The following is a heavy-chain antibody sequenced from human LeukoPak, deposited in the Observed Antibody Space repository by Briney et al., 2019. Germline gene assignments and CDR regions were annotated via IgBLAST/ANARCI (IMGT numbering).Heavy chain of an antibody. CDR3: ARLSGYYTGWFDH. CDR1: GGTFSSYA. V-gene: IGHV1-69*05. CDR2: IIPTFGTA. J-gene: IGHJ5*02. Sequence: GASVNVSCKASGGTFSSYAISWVRQAPGQGLEWMGGIIPTFGTANYAQKFQGRVTITTDESTSTAYMELSSLRSEDTAVYYCARLSGYYTGWFDHWDQGTLVTVSS. D-gene: IGHD3-3*01.